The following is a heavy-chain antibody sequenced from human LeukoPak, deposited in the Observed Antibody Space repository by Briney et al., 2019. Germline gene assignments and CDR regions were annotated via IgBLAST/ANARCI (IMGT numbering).Heavy chain of an antibody. V-gene: IGHV3-64D*06. CDR3: VKDGCSSTSCPYPDY. Sequence: GGSLRLSCSASGFTFSSYAMHWVRQAPGKGLEYVSAISSNGGSTYYADSAKGRFTISRDNSKNTLYLQMSSLRAEDTAVYYCVKDGCSSTSCPYPDYWGQGTLVTVSS. J-gene: IGHJ4*02. CDR2: ISSNGGST. D-gene: IGHD2-2*01. CDR1: GFTFSSYA.